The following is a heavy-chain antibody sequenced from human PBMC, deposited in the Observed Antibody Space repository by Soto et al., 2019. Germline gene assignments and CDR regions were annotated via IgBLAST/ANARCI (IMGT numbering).Heavy chain of an antibody. CDR3: ANNDIPRPAYHYHYYGMDV. Sequence: PGGSLRLSCAASGFTFSSYGMHWVRQAPGKGLEWVAVISYDGSNKYYADSVKGRFTISRDNSKNTLYLQMNSLRAEDTAVYYCANNDIPRPAYHYHYYGMDVWGQGTTGTVSS. CDR1: GFTFSSYG. CDR2: ISYDGSNK. V-gene: IGHV3-30*18. J-gene: IGHJ6*02. D-gene: IGHD3-9*01.